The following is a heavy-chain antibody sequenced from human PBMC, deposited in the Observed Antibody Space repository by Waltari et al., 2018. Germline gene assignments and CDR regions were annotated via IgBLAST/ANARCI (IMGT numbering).Heavy chain of an antibody. Sequence: QLQLQESGPGLVKPSETLSLTCTVSGGSISSSSYYWGWIRQPPGKGLGWIGSIYYSGSTYYNPALKRRVTISVDTSKNQFSLELSSVTAADTAVYYCAGGIAAAGPFDYWGQGTLVTVSS. D-gene: IGHD6-13*01. J-gene: IGHJ4*02. CDR2: IYYSGST. CDR3: AGGIAAAGPFDY. CDR1: GGSISSSSYY. V-gene: IGHV4-39*01.